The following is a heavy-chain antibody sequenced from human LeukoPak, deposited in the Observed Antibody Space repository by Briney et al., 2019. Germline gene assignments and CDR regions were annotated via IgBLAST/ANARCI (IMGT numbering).Heavy chain of an antibody. V-gene: IGHV3-30-3*01. CDR2: ISYDGSNK. CDR3: AREVDPSSYYYMDV. D-gene: IGHD5-12*01. J-gene: IGHJ6*03. CDR1: GFTFSSYA. Sequence: PGGSLRLSCEASGFTFSSYAMPWVRQAPGKGLEWVAVISYDGSNKYYADSVKGRFTISRDNSKNTLYLQMNSLRAEDTAVYYCAREVDPSSYYYMDVWGKGTTVTVSS.